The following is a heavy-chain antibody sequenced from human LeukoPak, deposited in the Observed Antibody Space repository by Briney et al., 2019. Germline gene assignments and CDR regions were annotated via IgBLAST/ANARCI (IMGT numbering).Heavy chain of an antibody. CDR2: ISSSGSTI. Sequence: GGSLRLSCAASEFIFDDYDMTWVLQPPGKGLEWISYISSSGSTIYYADSVKGRFTISRDTARNSLYLQMNSLRAEDTAVYYCARERAIASLRPYYFDYWGQGTLVTVSS. V-gene: IGHV3-11*01. CDR1: EFIFDDYD. J-gene: IGHJ4*02. CDR3: ARERAIASLRPYYFDY. D-gene: IGHD6-6*01.